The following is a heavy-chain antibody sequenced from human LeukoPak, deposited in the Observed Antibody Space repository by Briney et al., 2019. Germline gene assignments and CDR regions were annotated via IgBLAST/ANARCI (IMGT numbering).Heavy chain of an antibody. D-gene: IGHD3-3*01. CDR2: IYYSGST. CDR1: GGSISSTNW. V-gene: IGHV4-4*02. J-gene: IGHJ4*02. Sequence: PSGTLSLTCAVSGGSISSTNWWSWVRQPPGKGLEWIGEIYYSGSTNYNPSLKSRVTISVDKSKNQFSLKLSSVTAADTAVYYCARDRTSVLRFLEWYPDHWGQGTLVTVSS. CDR3: ARDRTSVLRFLEWYPDH.